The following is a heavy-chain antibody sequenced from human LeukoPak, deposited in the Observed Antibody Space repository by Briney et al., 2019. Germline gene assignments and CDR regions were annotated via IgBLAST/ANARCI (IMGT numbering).Heavy chain of an antibody. D-gene: IGHD3-10*02. CDR1: GFSFSDYY. J-gene: IGHJ6*04. CDR2: IDPSGTKI. CDR3: AELGITMIGGV. Sequence: GGSLRLSCAASGFSFSDYYMSWIRQTPLKGLEWISYIDPSGTKIYYADSVRGRFIISRDNDKKSVYLQMNSLRAEDTAVYYCAELGITMIGGVWGKGTTVTISS. V-gene: IGHV3-11*04.